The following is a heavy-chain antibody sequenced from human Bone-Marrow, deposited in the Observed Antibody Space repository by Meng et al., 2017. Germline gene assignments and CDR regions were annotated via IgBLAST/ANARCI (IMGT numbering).Heavy chain of an antibody. CDR2: IGGSSGYI. D-gene: IGHD3-22*01. V-gene: IGHV3-21*01. Sequence: GESLKISCAASKFTFSSYSMNWVRQAPGKGLEWVASIGGSSGYIYYADSVKGRFTISRDNAKNSLYLQMNSLRAEDTAVYYCARNYDSSGYYLPYYYGMDVWGQGTTVTVSS. J-gene: IGHJ6*02. CDR1: KFTFSSYS. CDR3: ARNYDSSGYYLPYYYGMDV.